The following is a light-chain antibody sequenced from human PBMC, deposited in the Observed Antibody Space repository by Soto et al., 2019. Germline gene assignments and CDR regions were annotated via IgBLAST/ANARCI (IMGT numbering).Light chain of an antibody. V-gene: IGKV1-12*01. J-gene: IGKJ4*01. CDR2: GAS. Sequence: IQMTQSPSSVSASVGDRVTITCRASQGVSSWLAWYQQKPGKAPQLLIYGASSLQSGVPSRFSGSGSGTDFTLTTSSLQPEDFPTYDCQQGHSFPLTFGGGTKVEIK. CDR1: QGVSSW. CDR3: QQGHSFPLT.